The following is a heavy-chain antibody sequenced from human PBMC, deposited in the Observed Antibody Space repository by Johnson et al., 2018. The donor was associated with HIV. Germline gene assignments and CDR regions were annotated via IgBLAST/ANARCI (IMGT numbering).Heavy chain of an antibody. Sequence: VQLVESGGGVVQPGRSLRLSCAASGFTFSNYDMHWVRQATGKGLEWVSAIGTAGDTYYPGSVKGRFTISRDNSKNTLYLQMNSLRAEDTAVYYCARDQEQLVPWDAFDIWGQGTKVTVFS. V-gene: IGHV3-13*01. J-gene: IGHJ3*02. CDR1: GFTFSNYD. CDR3: ARDQEQLVPWDAFDI. D-gene: IGHD6-6*01. CDR2: IGTAGDT.